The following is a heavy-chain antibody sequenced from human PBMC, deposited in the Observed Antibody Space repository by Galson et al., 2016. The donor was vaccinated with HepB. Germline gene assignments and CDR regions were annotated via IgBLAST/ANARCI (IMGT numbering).Heavy chain of an antibody. CDR3: ARNTYYFWDGFTSYAFDI. V-gene: IGHV4-61*02. Sequence: TLSLTCSVSGDSISSGTYYWSWIRQPAGRGLEWIGRVYSCGSTNYNPSLKSRATISVDTSKNQFSLRLSSVTAADTALYYCARNTYYFWDGFTSYAFDIWGQGRMVTVSS. CDR1: GDSISSGTYY. J-gene: IGHJ3*02. D-gene: IGHD3-3*01. CDR2: VYSCGST.